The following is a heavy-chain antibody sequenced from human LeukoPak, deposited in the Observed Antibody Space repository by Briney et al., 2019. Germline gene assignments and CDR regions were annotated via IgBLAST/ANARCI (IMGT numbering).Heavy chain of an antibody. CDR2: IYTSGST. J-gene: IGHJ6*03. D-gene: IGHD3-3*01. CDR1: GGSISSGSYY. Sequence: PSQTLSLTCTVSGGSISSGSYYWSWIRQPAGKGLEWIGRIYTSGSTNYNPSLKSRVTISVDTSKNQFSLKLSSVTAADTAVYYCASGRAGGFWSGYPEPYYYYYMDDWGKGTTVTVSS. V-gene: IGHV4-61*02. CDR3: ASGRAGGFWSGYPEPYYYYYMDD.